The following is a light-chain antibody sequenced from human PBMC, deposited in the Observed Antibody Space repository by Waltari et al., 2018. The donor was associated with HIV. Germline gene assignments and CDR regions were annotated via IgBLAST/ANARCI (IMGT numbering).Light chain of an antibody. CDR3: QQYATSQSIT. CDR1: QSVTGDY. CDR2: GAS. J-gene: IGKJ5*01. V-gene: IGKV3-20*01. Sequence: IVLTQSPGTLSLSPGERAVLSCRASQSVTGDYLAWYQQRPGQPPRVLIFGASSRATGIPDRCTGSGSGTDFTLTINRLAPEDSAMYYCQQYATSQSITFGQGTRLEI.